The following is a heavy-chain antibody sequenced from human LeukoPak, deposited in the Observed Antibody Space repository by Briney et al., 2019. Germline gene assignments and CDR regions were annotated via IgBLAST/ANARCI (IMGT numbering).Heavy chain of an antibody. J-gene: IGHJ4*02. D-gene: IGHD3-10*01. CDR1: GFTFSTSA. V-gene: IGHV3-23*01. CDR3: AKDHAGSGRAFEY. CDR2: ISGSGGGT. Sequence: GGSLRLSCAASGFTFSTSAMSWVRQAPGKGLEWVSNISGSGGGTYYADPVKGRFTISRDTSKDIVYLQMNSLSADDTGIYYCAKDHAGSGRAFEYWGQGTLLTVSS.